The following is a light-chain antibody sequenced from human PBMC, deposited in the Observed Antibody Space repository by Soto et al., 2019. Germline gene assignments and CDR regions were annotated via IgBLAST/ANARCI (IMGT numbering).Light chain of an antibody. CDR3: QQYNNWPWT. CDR2: GAS. V-gene: IGKV3-15*01. J-gene: IGKJ1*01. Sequence: EIGVTQSPGTLSVSPGESATLSCRASQSISNNLVWYQQKPGQAPRLLIYGASTRATGIPARFSGSGSGAEFTLTISSLQSEDFALYYCQQYNNWPWTFGQGTKVDIK. CDR1: QSISNN.